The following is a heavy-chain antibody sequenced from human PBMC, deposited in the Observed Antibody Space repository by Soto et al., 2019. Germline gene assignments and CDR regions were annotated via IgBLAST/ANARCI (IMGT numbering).Heavy chain of an antibody. CDR3: ASSWRRYQLLPYYFDY. D-gene: IGHD2-2*01. CDR2: IYYSGST. Sequence: SETLSLTCTVSGGSISSSSYYWGWIRQPPGKGLEWIGSIYYSGSTYYNPSLKSRVTISVDTSKNQFSLKLSSVTAADTAVYYCASSWRRYQLLPYYFDYWGQGTLVTVSS. CDR1: GGSISSSSYY. J-gene: IGHJ4*02. V-gene: IGHV4-39*01.